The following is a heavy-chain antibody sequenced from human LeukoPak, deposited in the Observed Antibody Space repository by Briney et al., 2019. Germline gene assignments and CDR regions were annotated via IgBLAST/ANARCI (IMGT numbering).Heavy chain of an antibody. CDR2: LSDSGITT. V-gene: IGHV3-23*01. D-gene: IGHD5-12*01. CDR1: GFTFSNSA. Sequence: GGSLRLSCTASGFTFSNSAMSWVRQAPGKGLEWVSTLSDSGITTYYADSVKGRFTISRDNSKNALYLQMNSLRAEDTAVYYCAREGATPQKSVDYWGQGTLVTVSS. CDR3: AREGATPQKSVDY. J-gene: IGHJ4*02.